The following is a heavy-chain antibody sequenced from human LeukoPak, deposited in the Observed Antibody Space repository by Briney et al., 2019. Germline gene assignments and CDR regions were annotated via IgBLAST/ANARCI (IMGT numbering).Heavy chain of an antibody. Sequence: GGSLRHSCAASGFTFSSYWMSWVRQAPGKGLEWVANIKQDGSEKYYVDSVKGRFTIPRDNAKNSLYLQMNSLRAEDTAVYYCAREAPGWYSSSWFDYWGQGTLVTVSS. D-gene: IGHD6-13*01. V-gene: IGHV3-7*03. CDR1: GFTFSSYW. J-gene: IGHJ4*02. CDR2: IKQDGSEK. CDR3: AREAPGWYSSSWFDY.